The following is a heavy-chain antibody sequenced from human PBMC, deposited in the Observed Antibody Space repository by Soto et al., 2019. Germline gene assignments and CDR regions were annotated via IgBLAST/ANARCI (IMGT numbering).Heavy chain of an antibody. CDR2: IYYTGIT. Sequence: SETLSLTCTVSGGSISRGGYFWSWIRQRPGKGLEWIGHIYYTGITFYSPSLKSRVVISRDTSKNQFFLKLSSVTVADTAVYYCARVTTLFGVVIESFDYWGQGALVTVSS. D-gene: IGHD3-3*01. CDR3: ARVTTLFGVVIESFDY. CDR1: GGSISRGGYF. V-gene: IGHV4-31*03. J-gene: IGHJ4*02.